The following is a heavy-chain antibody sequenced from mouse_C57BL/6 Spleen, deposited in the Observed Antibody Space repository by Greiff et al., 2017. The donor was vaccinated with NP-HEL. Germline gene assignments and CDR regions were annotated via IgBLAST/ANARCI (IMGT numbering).Heavy chain of an antibody. V-gene: IGHV1-26*01. D-gene: IGHD1-1*01. CDR3: AREGVNYYGSSYGFAY. Sequence: EVQLQQSGPELVKPGASVKISCKASGYTFTDYYMNWVEASHGKSLEWIGDINPNNGGTSSNQKCKGKATLTVDKYASTAYMELRSLTSEDSAGYYCAREGVNYYGSSYGFAYWGQLTLFTVSA. J-gene: IGHJ3*01. CDR1: GYTFTDYY. CDR2: INPNNGGT.